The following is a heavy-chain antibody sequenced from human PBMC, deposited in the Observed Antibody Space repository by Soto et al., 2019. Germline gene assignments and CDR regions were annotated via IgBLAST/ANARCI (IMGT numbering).Heavy chain of an antibody. V-gene: IGHV1-2*04. D-gene: IGHD1-26*01. J-gene: IGHJ3*02. CDR1: GYTFTGYY. CDR2: INPNSGGT. Sequence: ASVKVSCKASGYTFTGYYMHWVRQAPGQGLEWMGWINPNSGGTNYAQKFQGWVTMTRDTSISTAYMELSRLRSDDTAVYYCAREKAGGSYLDAFNIGAQGTMFTVSS. CDR3: AREKAGGSYLDAFNI.